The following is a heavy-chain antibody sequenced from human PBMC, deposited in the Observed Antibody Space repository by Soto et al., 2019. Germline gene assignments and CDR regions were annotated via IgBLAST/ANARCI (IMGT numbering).Heavy chain of an antibody. CDR3: ASPDDMLTGYYEE. V-gene: IGHV5-51*03. CDR2: IYPGDSDT. Sequence: GESLNFSSIGSGYSFTSYWIGWVRQLPGKGLERMGIIYPGDSDTRYSRSFQGNDTISADKTINTAYPPWNTLKAQNTAKLHWASPDDMLTGYYEEWGQGTMVTVSS. J-gene: IGHJ3*01. D-gene: IGHD3-9*01. CDR1: GYSFTSYW.